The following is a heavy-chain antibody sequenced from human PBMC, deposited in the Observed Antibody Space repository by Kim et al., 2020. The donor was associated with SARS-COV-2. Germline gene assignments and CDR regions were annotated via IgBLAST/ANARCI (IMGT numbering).Heavy chain of an antibody. Sequence: GGSLRLSCAASGFTFSDYYMSWIRQAPGKGLEWVSYISSSSSYTNYADSVKGRFTISRDNAKNSLYLQMNSLRAEDTAVYYCARGGDRLQGDYFDYWGQGTLVTVSS. J-gene: IGHJ4*02. V-gene: IGHV3-11*05. D-gene: IGHD4-4*01. CDR2: ISSSSSYT. CDR1: GFTFSDYY. CDR3: ARGGDRLQGDYFDY.